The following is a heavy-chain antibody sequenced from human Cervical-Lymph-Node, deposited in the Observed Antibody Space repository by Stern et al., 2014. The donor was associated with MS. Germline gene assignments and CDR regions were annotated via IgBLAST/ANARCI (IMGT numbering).Heavy chain of an antibody. V-gene: IGHV1-2*02. J-gene: IGHJ4*02. Sequence: QLVQSGAEVKKPGASVKVSCKASAYTITDYYTHWVRQAPGHGLEWMGWINPNSGGTYSAQKFQGRLTMTRDTSISTAYMELSSLRSDDTAVYYCARGGGYSYSTLDYWGQGTQVTVSS. CDR2: INPNSGGT. CDR3: ARGGGYSYSTLDY. CDR1: AYTITDYY. D-gene: IGHD3-10*01.